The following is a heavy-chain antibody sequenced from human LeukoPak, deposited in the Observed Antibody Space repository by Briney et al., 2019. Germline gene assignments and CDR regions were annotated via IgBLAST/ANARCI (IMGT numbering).Heavy chain of an antibody. D-gene: IGHD1-26*01. CDR3: AREGYSGSYYYFDY. J-gene: IGHJ4*02. Sequence: GGSLRLSCAASGFTFSSYEMNWVRQAPGKGLEYVSAISSNGGSTYYANSVKGRFTISRDNSKNTLYLQMGSLRAEDMAVYYCAREGYSGSYYYFDYWGQGTLVTVSS. CDR2: ISSNGGST. CDR1: GFTFSSYE. V-gene: IGHV3-64*01.